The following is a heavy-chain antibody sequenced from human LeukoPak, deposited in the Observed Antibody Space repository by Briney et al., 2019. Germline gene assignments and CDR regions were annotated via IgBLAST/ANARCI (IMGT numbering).Heavy chain of an antibody. CDR2: INHSGST. CDR1: GGSFSGYY. CDR3: ARVGYSYAYDAFDI. V-gene: IGHV4-34*01. J-gene: IGHJ3*02. Sequence: SETLSLTCAVYGGSFSGYYWSWIRQPPGKGLEWIGEINHSGSTNYNPSLKSQVTISVDTSKNQFSLKLSSVTAADTAVYYCARVGYSYAYDAFDIWGQGTMVTVSS. D-gene: IGHD5-18*01.